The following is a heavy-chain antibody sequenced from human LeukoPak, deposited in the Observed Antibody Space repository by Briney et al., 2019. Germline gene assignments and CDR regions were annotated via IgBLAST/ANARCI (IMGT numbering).Heavy chain of an antibody. CDR3: TTWTLRDVDY. D-gene: IGHD3-10*01. J-gene: IGHJ4*02. CDR2: IKSKADGGTA. Sequence: PGGSLRLSCAASTFSVTNAWMSWVRQAPGKGLEWVGRIKSKADGGTADYAAPMKGRLTISRDDSKNTVYLQVNNLRTEDTAVYYCTTWTLRDVDYWGQGTLVTVSS. CDR1: TFSVTNAW. V-gene: IGHV3-15*01.